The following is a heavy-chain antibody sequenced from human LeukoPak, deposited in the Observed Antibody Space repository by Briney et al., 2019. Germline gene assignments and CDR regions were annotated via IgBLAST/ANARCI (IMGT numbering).Heavy chain of an antibody. CDR2: IYSGGST. D-gene: IGHD6-19*01. J-gene: IGHJ4*02. Sequence: GGSLRLSCAASGYTDSSNYMRCVPHSTGEALEWLSVIYSGGSTYYADSVKGRFTISRDNSKNTLYLQMNSLRAEDTAVYYCARVPYSGGSENYFDYWGQGTLVTVSS. CDR1: GYTDSSNY. CDR3: ARVPYSGGSENYFDY. V-gene: IGHV3-53*01.